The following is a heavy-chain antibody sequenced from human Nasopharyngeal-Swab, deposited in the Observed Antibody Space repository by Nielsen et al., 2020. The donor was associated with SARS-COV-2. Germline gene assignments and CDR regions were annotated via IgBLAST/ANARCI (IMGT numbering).Heavy chain of an antibody. D-gene: IGHD4-17*01. CDR1: GFTFSSYG. CDR3: ARGGTVTTWHWFDP. J-gene: IGHJ5*02. Sequence: GESLKTSCAAPGFTFSSYGMHWVRQAPGKGLEWVAVISYDGSTKYYADSVKGRFTISRDNSKNTLYLQMNSLRAEDTAVYYCARGGTVTTWHWFDPWGQGTLVTVSS. CDR2: ISYDGSTK. V-gene: IGHV3-30*03.